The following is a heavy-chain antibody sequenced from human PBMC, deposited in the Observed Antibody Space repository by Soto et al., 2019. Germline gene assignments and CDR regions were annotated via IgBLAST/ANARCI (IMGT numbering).Heavy chain of an antibody. CDR1: GYSVSSNSAA. V-gene: IGHV6-1*01. Sequence: PSQTLSLTFAISGYSVSSNSAAWNWIRHSPSRGLEWLGRTYYRSKWYNDYAVSMRSRITINPDTTKNQFSLQLNSATPEDTAVYYCATWRFDYWGQGTLVTVSS. CDR2: TYYRSKWYN. J-gene: IGHJ4*02. CDR3: ATWRFDY.